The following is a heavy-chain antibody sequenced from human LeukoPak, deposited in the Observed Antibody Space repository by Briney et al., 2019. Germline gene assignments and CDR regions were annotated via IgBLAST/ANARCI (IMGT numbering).Heavy chain of an antibody. D-gene: IGHD6-6*01. J-gene: IGHJ4*02. CDR1: GFTFSSYS. CDR2: ISSSSSYI. V-gene: IGHV3-21*01. CDR3: ARDQGSSSSGVDY. Sequence: GGSLRLSCAASGFTFSSYSMNWVRQAPGKGPEWVSSISSSSSYIYYADPVKGRFTISRDNVKNSLYLQMNSLRAEDTAVYYCARDQGSSSSGVDYWGQGTLVTVSS.